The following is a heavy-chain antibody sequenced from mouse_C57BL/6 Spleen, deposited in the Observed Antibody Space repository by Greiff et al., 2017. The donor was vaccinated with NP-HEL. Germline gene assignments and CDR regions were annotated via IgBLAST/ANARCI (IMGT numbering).Heavy chain of an antibody. J-gene: IGHJ3*01. V-gene: IGHV1-82*01. CDR1: GYAFSSSW. Sequence: VKLQQSGPELVKPGASVKISCKASGYAFSSSWMIWVKQRPGKGLEWIGRIYPGDVDTNYSGKFKGKATLTADKASSTAYMQLSSLTAEDTAVYFCARWGYYGDWSQWTLVTVAA. CDR3: ARWGYYGD. CDR2: IYPGDVDT. D-gene: IGHD1-1*01.